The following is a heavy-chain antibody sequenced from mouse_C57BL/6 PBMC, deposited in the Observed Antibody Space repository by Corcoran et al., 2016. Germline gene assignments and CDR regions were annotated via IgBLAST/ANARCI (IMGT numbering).Heavy chain of an antibody. D-gene: IGHD1-1*01. CDR1: GYTFTDYY. CDR2: IFPGSGST. V-gene: IGHV1-75*01. CDR3: ARTDYYGSSYGYFDV. J-gene: IGHJ1*03. Sequence: QVQLQQSGPELVKPGASVKISCKASGYTFTDYYINWVKQRPGQGLEWIGWIFPGSGSTYYNEKFKCKATLTVDKSSSTAYMLLSSLTSEDSAVYFCARTDYYGSSYGYFDVWGTGTTVTVSS.